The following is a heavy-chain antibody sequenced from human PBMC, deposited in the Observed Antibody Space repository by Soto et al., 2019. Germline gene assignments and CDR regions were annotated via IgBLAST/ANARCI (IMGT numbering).Heavy chain of an antibody. CDR2: IYLDDDK. Sequence: QITLKESGPPLVKPTQTLTLTCTFSGFSLTTRGVGVGWIRQPPGKALECLALIYLDDDKRYSPSLQSRLSITKDTSKNQVVLTMTNVDPVDTATYYCAHIPNYYQYDWFDPWGQGTLVSVSS. CDR3: AHIPNYYQYDWFDP. D-gene: IGHD3-16*01. CDR1: GFSLTTRGVG. J-gene: IGHJ5*02. V-gene: IGHV2-5*02.